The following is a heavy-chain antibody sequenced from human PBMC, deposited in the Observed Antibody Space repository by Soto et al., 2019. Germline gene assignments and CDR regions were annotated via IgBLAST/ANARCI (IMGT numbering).Heavy chain of an antibody. CDR3: VRDEVGSSGGYFRH. CDR1: GYIFTNYN. V-gene: IGHV1-18*01. D-gene: IGHD1-26*01. Sequence: GASVKVSCKTSGYIFTNYNIAWVRQAPGQGPEWVGWISLRNGRTNYAEKFQGRATLTTDTSTTTAYMELRSLRSDDTAVYYCVRDEVGSSGGYFRHWGQGTLVTVSS. J-gene: IGHJ1*01. CDR2: ISLRNGRT.